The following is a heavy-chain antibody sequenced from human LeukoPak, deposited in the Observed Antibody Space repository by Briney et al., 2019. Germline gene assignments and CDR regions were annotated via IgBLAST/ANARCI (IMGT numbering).Heavy chain of an antibody. CDR3: ARGTIAAAGRKGVSVY. D-gene: IGHD6-13*01. Sequence: ASVKVSCKASGYTFTSYDINWVRQATGQGLEWMGWMNPNSGNTGYGQKFQGRVTMTWNTSISTAYLQLSGLRSEDTAVYYCARGTIAAAGRKGVSVYWGQGTPVTVSS. CDR1: GYTFTSYD. CDR2: MNPNSGNT. J-gene: IGHJ4*02. V-gene: IGHV1-8*01.